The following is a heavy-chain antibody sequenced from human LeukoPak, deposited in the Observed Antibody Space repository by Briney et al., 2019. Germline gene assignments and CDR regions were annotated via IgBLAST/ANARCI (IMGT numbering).Heavy chain of an antibody. Sequence: SETLSLTCSVSGGSISRSSYFWGWIRQPPGKGLEWIGSFHYSGSTYYNPSLKSRVTISVDTSKNQFSLKLSSVTAADTAVYYCARPRGGITGTTPYNYFDPWGQGILVTVSS. CDR2: FHYSGST. CDR3: ARPRGGITGTTPYNYFDP. CDR1: GGSISRSSYF. D-gene: IGHD1-7*01. V-gene: IGHV4-39*01. J-gene: IGHJ5*02.